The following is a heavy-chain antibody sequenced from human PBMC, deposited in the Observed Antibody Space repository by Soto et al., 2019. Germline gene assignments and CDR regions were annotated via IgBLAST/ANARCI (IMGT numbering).Heavy chain of an antibody. D-gene: IGHD6-13*01. CDR1: GYSFADYW. Sequence: PGASLKISCKGSGYSFADYWIAWVRQMPGKGLECMGIISPDDSDISYSPSFRGQVTISADNSISTAYLQWSSLRASDTAIYYCAGQLGQYSSSWYAFDIWGQGTMVTVSS. CDR2: ISPDDSDI. V-gene: IGHV5-51*01. J-gene: IGHJ3*02. CDR3: AGQLGQYSSSWYAFDI.